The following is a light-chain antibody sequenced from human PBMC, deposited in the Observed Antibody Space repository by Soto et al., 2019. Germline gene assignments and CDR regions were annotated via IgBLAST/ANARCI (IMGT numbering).Light chain of an antibody. Sequence: QSALTQPASVSGSPGQSITISCTGTSSDVGGYNYVSWYQQHPGKAPKLMIYDVSNRPSGVSNRFSGSKSGNTASLTISGLQAEDEAYYYCSSYTRSSTLYVVFGGGTKVTVL. J-gene: IGLJ2*01. CDR3: SSYTRSSTLYVV. CDR1: SSDVGGYNY. V-gene: IGLV2-14*01. CDR2: DVS.